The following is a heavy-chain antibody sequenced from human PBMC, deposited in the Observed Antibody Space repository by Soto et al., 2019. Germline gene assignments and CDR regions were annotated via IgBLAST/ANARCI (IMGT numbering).Heavy chain of an antibody. Sequence: SQTLSLTCAISGDSVSSNSAAWNWIRQSPSRGLEWLGRTYYRTKWNNEYAVSVKSRISINPDTSKNQFSLHLKSVTPEDTAVYYCARERGRGSGWFLSWFDSWGHGTLVTVSS. J-gene: IGHJ5*01. D-gene: IGHD3-16*01. CDR3: ARERGRGSGWFLSWFDS. V-gene: IGHV6-1*01. CDR1: GDSVSSNSAA. CDR2: TYYRTKWNN.